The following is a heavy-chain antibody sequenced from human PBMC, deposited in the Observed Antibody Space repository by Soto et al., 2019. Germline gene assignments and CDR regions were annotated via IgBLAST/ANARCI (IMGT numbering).Heavy chain of an antibody. CDR1: GGTFSSYA. Sequence: QVQLVQSGAEVKKPGSSVKVSCKASGGTFSSYAISWVRQAPGQGLEWMGGIIPIFGTANYAQKFQGRVTMTADEATSKAYMELSSLRSEDTDVYDYARVKKDIAAADNHGMDVWGQGTTVTISS. V-gene: IGHV1-69*01. D-gene: IGHD6-13*01. J-gene: IGHJ6*02. CDR3: ARVKKDIAAADNHGMDV. CDR2: IIPIFGTA.